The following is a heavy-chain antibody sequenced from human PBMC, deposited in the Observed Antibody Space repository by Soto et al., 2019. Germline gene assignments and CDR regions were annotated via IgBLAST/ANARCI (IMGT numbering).Heavy chain of an antibody. CDR3: ARPPGYISDWYYFDL. CDR2: IFSSGSP. D-gene: IGHD3-9*01. Sequence: PSETLSLTCSVSGGSIINSDYYWGWIRQPPGKGLEWMGSIFSSGSPYNTPSFQSRVAMSVDTSNNQFSLRLSSVTAADTAVYYYCARPPGYISDWYYFDLWGQGTQVTVSS. V-gene: IGHV4-39*01. CDR1: GGSIINSDYY. J-gene: IGHJ4*02.